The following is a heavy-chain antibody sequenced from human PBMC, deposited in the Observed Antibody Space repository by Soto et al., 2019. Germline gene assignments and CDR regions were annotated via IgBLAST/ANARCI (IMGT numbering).Heavy chain of an antibody. V-gene: IGHV4-59*01. D-gene: IGHD2-8*02. CDR2: IYYSGTT. J-gene: IGHJ6*03. Sequence: QVQLQESGPGLVKPSETLSLTCTVSGGSISGYYWSWIRQAPGKGLEWIGYIYYSGTTNYDPSLKSRVTMSVDTSKNQSSLKLSSVTTADTAVYYCARLTGGTYLSFYYYIGVWGKGTTVTVSS. CDR1: GGSISGYY. CDR3: ARLTGGTYLSFYYYIGV.